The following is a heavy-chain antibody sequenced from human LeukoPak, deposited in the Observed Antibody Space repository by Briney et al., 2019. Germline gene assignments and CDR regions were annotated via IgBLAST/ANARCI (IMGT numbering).Heavy chain of an antibody. CDR3: ARGTGYSSGWSHFDY. D-gene: IGHD6-19*01. CDR2: IKQDGSEK. V-gene: IGHV3-7*01. CDR1: GFTFSRYW. J-gene: IGHJ4*02. Sequence: GGSLRLSCAASGFTFSRYWMSWVRQAPGKGLEWVANIKQDGSEKNYVDSVRGRFTISRDNAKNSLYLQMNSLRAEDTAVYYRARGTGYSSGWSHFDYWGQGTLVAVSS.